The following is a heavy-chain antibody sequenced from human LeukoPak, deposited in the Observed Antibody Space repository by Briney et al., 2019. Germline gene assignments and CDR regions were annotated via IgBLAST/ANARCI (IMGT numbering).Heavy chain of an antibody. CDR3: ARDPGYRGESGWFDP. J-gene: IGHJ5*02. Sequence: SGGSLRLSCAASGLTFNTYVMHWVRQAPGKGLEYVAVISKDGSHKYYADSVKGRFTIYRDNSKNTLYVQINSLRDEDTAVYYCARDPGYRGESGWFDPWGQGTLVTVSS. CDR2: ISKDGSHK. V-gene: IGHV3-30*04. CDR1: GLTFNTYV. D-gene: IGHD5-18*01.